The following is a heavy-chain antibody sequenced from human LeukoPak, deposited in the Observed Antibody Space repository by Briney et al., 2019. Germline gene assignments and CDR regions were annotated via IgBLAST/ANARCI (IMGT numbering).Heavy chain of an antibody. CDR1: GDSVSSNSAA. CDR3: VRERSGSYYSYYYYGMDV. V-gene: IGHV6-1*01. CDR2: TYYRSKWYN. J-gene: IGHJ6*02. D-gene: IGHD1-26*01. Sequence: SQTLSLTCAISGDSVSSNSAAWNWIRQSPSRGPEWLGRTYYRSKWYNDYAVSVKSRITINPDTSKNQFSLQLNSVTPEDTAVYYCVRERSGSYYSYYYYGMDVWGQGTTVTVSS.